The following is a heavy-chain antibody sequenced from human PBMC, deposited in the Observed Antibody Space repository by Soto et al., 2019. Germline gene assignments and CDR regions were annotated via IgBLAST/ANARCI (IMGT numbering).Heavy chain of an antibody. J-gene: IGHJ4*02. CDR3: ATVHNTSRSFNY. Sequence: PGGSLRLSCVASGLSFSVSTMTWVRQAPGKGLEWVSTTGLSGRTTYYGDSVKGRFTVSRDNSRNTLDLQMSSLRAEDTAVYYCATVHNTSRSFNYWGRGTLVTVSS. CDR2: TGLSGRTT. V-gene: IGHV3-23*01. D-gene: IGHD1-20*01. CDR1: GLSFSVST.